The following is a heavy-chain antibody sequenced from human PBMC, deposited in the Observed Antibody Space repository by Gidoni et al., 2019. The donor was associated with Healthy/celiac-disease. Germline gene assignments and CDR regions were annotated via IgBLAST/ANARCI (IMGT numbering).Heavy chain of an antibody. CDR2: INSDGSST. D-gene: IGHD2-8*01. Sequence: EVQLVESGGGLVQPGGSLRLSCAASGFTFSSYWMHWVRQAPGKGLVWVSRINSDGSSTSYADSVKGRFTISRDNAKNTLYLQMNSLRAEDTAVYYCARVAVYANKLSLWGQGTLVTVSS. CDR3: ARVAVYANKLSL. V-gene: IGHV3-74*01. J-gene: IGHJ4*02. CDR1: GFTFSSYW.